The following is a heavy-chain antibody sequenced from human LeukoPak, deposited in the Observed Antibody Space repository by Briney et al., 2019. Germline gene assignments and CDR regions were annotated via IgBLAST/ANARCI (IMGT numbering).Heavy chain of an antibody. CDR1: GFTFSGSA. V-gene: IGHV3-73*01. CDR2: IRSKANSYAT. J-gene: IGHJ4*02. Sequence: GGSLRLSCAASGFTFSGSAMHWVRQASGKGLELVGRIRSKANSYATAYAASVKGRFTISRDDSKNTAYLQMNSLKTEDTAVYYCTRGTGIVGATVEYWGQGTLVTVSS. D-gene: IGHD1-26*01. CDR3: TRGTGIVGATVEY.